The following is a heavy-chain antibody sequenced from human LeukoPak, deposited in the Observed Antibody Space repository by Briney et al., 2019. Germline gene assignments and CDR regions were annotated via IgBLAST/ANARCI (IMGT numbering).Heavy chain of an antibody. D-gene: IGHD2-15*01. CDR2: IYYSGST. J-gene: IGHJ4*02. CDR1: GGSISSYY. V-gene: IGHV4-39*01. Sequence: SETRSLTCTVSGGSISSYYWGWIRQPPGKGLEWIGSIYYSGSTYYNPTLKSRVTISVDTSQNQFSLKVTSVTAADTAVYYCARHVGYCGGSCPYFDYWGQGTLVTVSS. CDR3: ARHVGYCGGSCPYFDY.